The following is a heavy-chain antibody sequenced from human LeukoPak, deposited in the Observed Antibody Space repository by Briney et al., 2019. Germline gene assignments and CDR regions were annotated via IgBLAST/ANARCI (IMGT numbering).Heavy chain of an antibody. Sequence: SETLSLTCAVSGGSITSGNWWSWVRQPPGQGLEWIGEIYHTGNTNYNPSLQSRVIISLDRSKNQFSLRLSSVTAADTAVYYCARDANGSDLHYYHMDVWGKGTTVTVSS. CDR1: GGSITSGNW. D-gene: IGHD1-26*01. CDR2: IYHTGNT. J-gene: IGHJ6*03. V-gene: IGHV4-4*02. CDR3: ARDANGSDLHYYHMDV.